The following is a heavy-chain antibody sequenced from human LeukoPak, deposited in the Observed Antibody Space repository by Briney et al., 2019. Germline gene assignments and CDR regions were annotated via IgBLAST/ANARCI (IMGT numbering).Heavy chain of an antibody. D-gene: IGHD6-19*01. CDR2: INHSGST. CDR3: ARNAYSSFDY. J-gene: IGHJ4*02. Sequence: TSETLSLTCAVYGGSFSGYYWSWIRQPPGKGLEWIGEINHSGSTNYNPSLKSRVTISVDTSKNQFSLKLSSVTAADTAVYCCARNAYSSFDYWGQGTLVTVSS. CDR1: GGSFSGYY. V-gene: IGHV4-34*01.